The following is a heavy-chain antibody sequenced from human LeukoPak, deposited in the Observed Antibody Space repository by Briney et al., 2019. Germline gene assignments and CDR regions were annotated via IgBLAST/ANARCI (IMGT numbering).Heavy chain of an antibody. V-gene: IGHV1-69*13. J-gene: IGHJ4*02. Sequence: GASVKVSCKASGGTFSSYAICWVRQAPGRGLEWMGGIIPIFGTANYAQKFQGRVTITADESTSTAYMELSSLRSEDTAVYYCARGYYDSSGYYSWGQGTLVTVSS. CDR1: GGTFSSYA. D-gene: IGHD3-22*01. CDR2: IIPIFGTA. CDR3: ARGYYDSSGYYS.